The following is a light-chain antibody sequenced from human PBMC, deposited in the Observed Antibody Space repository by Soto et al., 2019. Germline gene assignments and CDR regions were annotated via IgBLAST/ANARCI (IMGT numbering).Light chain of an antibody. CDR2: QDS. Sequence: SYELTQPPSVSVSPGQTASITCSGDKLGDKYACWYQQKPGQSPVLVIYQDSKRHSGIPERFSGSNSGNTDTLTISGTQAMDEADYYCQAWDSSTVVFGGGTKVTVL. J-gene: IGLJ2*01. V-gene: IGLV3-1*01. CDR1: KLGDKY. CDR3: QAWDSSTVV.